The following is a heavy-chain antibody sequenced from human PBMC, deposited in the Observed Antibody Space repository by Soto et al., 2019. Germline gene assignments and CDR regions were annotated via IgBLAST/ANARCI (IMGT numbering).Heavy chain of an antibody. CDR3: AGRYCTNGVCPFDY. Sequence: EVQLVESGGGLVKPEGSLRLSCAASGFTFSRYSMSWVRQAPGKGLEWVSSLSSSGSNTYYADSVKGRVTVSRDNAKNSLYLQMNSLRAEDTAVYYCAGRYCTNGVCPFDYWGRGTLVTVSS. D-gene: IGHD2-8*01. CDR1: GFTFSRYS. V-gene: IGHV3-21*01. CDR2: LSSSGSNT. J-gene: IGHJ4*02.